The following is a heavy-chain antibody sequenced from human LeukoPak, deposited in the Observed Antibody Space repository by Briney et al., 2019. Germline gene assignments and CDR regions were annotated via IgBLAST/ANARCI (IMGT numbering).Heavy chain of an antibody. V-gene: IGHV4-39*07. CDR3: ARVKSPADSSSWLNWFDP. CDR1: GGSISSSSYY. CDR2: IYYSGST. D-gene: IGHD6-13*01. J-gene: IGHJ5*02. Sequence: PSETLSLTCTVSGGSISSSSYYWGWIRQPPGKGLEWIGSIYYSGSTYYNPSLKSRVTISVDTSKNQFSLKLSSVTAADTAVYYCARVKSPADSSSWLNWFDPWGQGTLVTVSS.